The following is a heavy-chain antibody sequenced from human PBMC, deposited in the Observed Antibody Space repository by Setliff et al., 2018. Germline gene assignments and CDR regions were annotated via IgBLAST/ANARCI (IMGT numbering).Heavy chain of an antibody. Sequence: GASVKVSCKASGDSFSNYAISWVRQAPGQGLEWMGGIIPMFGTPAYTQKFQDRVTITTDESTSTAYMELNSLTSEDTAVYYCARSPAVLGIVYLDPWGRGTLVTVSS. CDR1: GDSFSNYA. CDR2: IIPMFGTP. D-gene: IGHD2-15*01. V-gene: IGHV1-69*05. J-gene: IGHJ5*02. CDR3: ARSPAVLGIVYLDP.